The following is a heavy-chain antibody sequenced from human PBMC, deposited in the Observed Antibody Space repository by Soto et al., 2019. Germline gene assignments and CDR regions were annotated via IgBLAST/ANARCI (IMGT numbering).Heavy chain of an antibody. Sequence: SETLSLTCTVSVDSISSGGYYWTWIRQHPGKGLEWIGYLYYGGSTYYNPSLQSRVTISIATSENQFSVKMNSATAAETAVYYCARGTRSSSGGWFAPWGQGTLVTVSS. CDR2: LYYGGST. CDR3: ARGTRSSSGGWFAP. D-gene: IGHD6-6*01. J-gene: IGHJ5*02. V-gene: IGHV4-31*03. CDR1: VDSISSGGYY.